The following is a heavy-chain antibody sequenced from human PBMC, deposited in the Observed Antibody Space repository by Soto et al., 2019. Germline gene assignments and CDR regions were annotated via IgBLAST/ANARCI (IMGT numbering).Heavy chain of an antibody. CDR3: AKGSGPFLGPSSTLGNAPPYDAFDI. J-gene: IGHJ3*02. CDR2: ISGSDGST. V-gene: IGHV3-23*01. D-gene: IGHD6-6*01. CDR1: GFTFSSYA. Sequence: GGSLRLSCAASGFTFSSYAMSWVRQAPGKGLEWVSAISGSDGSTYYADSVKGRFTISRDNSKNTLYLQMNSLRAEDTAVYYCAKGSGPFLGPSSTLGNAPPYDAFDIWGQGTMVTVSS.